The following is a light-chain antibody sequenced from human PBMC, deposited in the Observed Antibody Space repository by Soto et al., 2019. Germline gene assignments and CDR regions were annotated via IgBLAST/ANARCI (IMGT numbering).Light chain of an antibody. CDR3: QTWGTGTLYV. CDR2: LNSDGSH. J-gene: IGLJ1*01. CDR1: SGHSSYA. V-gene: IGLV4-69*01. Sequence: QSVLTQSPSASASLGASVKLTCTLSSGHSSYAIAWHQQQPEKGPRYLMKLNSDGSHSKGDGIPDRFSGSSSGAERYLTISSLQSEDEADYHCQTWGTGTLYVFATGTKLTVL.